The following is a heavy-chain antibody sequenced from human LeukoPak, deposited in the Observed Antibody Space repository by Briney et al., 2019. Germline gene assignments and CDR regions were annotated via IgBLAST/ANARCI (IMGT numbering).Heavy chain of an antibody. V-gene: IGHV4-39*01. J-gene: IGHJ4*02. CDR2: IYYTGST. CDR3: ARHRKVDTAGDY. D-gene: IGHD5-18*01. Sequence: PSETLPLTCTVSGGSTSSSSYYWSWVRQPPGKGLEWIGSIYYTGSTYYNPSLKSRVTISLDTSKNQFSLKLISVTAADTAVYYCARHRKVDTAGDYWGQGTLVTVSS. CDR1: GGSTSSSSYY.